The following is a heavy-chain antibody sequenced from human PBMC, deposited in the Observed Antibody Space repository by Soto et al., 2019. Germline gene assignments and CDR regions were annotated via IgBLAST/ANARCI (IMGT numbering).Heavy chain of an antibody. D-gene: IGHD3-10*01. Sequence: QVQLQQWGAGLLKPSETLSLTCAVYGGSFSGYYWSWIRQPPGNGLEWIGEINHSGSTNYNPSLKSRVTISVATSKNQFSLQLSSVTAADTAVYYCARAQRVVRGVLVYYYYGMDVWGQGAPVTV. J-gene: IGHJ6*02. CDR2: INHSGST. CDR1: GGSFSGYY. V-gene: IGHV4-34*01. CDR3: ARAQRVVRGVLVYYYYGMDV.